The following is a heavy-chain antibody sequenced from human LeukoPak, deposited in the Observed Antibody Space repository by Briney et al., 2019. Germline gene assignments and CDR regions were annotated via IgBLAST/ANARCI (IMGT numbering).Heavy chain of an antibody. CDR1: GGSISSYY. J-gene: IGHJ4*02. V-gene: IGHV4-59*01. CDR3: ARAYSGSYPFDY. CDR2: MYYSGST. Sequence: SETLSLTCTVSGGSISSYYWSWIRQPPGKGLEWIGYMYYSGSTNYNPSLKSRVTISVDTSKNQFSLKLSSVTAADTAVYYCARAYSGSYPFDYWGQGTLVTVSS. D-gene: IGHD1-26*01.